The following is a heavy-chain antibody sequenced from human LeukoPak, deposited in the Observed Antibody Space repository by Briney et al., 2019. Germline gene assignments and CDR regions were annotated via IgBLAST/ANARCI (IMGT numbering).Heavy chain of an antibody. D-gene: IGHD2-15*01. J-gene: IGHJ4*02. CDR2: IKQDGSEK. V-gene: IGHV3-7*01. CDR3: ARDGAATEGILDY. CDR1: GFTFSSYW. Sequence: GGSLRLSCAASGFTFSSYWMCWVRQAPGKGLEWVANIKQDGSEKYYVDSVKGRFTISRDNAKNSLYLQMNSLRAEDTAVYYCARDGAATEGILDYWGQGTLVTVSS.